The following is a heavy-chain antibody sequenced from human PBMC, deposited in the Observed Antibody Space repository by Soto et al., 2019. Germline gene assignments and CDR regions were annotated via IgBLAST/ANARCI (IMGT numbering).Heavy chain of an antibody. CDR1: GFTFSNAW. Sequence: EVQLVESGGGLVKPGGSLRLSCAASGFTFSNAWMSWVRQAPGKGLEWVGRIKSKTDGGTTDYAAPVKGRFTISRDDSKSTLYLQMNSLKTEDTAVYYGTTDRGIYLYYYYYMDVWGKGTTVTVSS. D-gene: IGHD3-10*01. V-gene: IGHV3-15*01. CDR3: TTDRGIYLYYYYYMDV. CDR2: IKSKTDGGTT. J-gene: IGHJ6*03.